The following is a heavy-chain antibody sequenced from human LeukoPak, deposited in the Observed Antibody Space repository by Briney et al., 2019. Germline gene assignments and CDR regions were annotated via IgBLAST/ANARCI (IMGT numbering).Heavy chain of an antibody. CDR3: ARQRGWFDP. CDR1: GGSFSGYY. Sequence: SETLSLTCAVYGGSFSGYYWSWIRQPPGKGLEWIGEINYSGSTNYNPSLKSRVTISADTSKNQFSLKLNSVTAADTAVYFCARQRGWFDPWGQGTLVIVSS. V-gene: IGHV4-34*01. D-gene: IGHD5-24*01. J-gene: IGHJ5*02. CDR2: INYSGST.